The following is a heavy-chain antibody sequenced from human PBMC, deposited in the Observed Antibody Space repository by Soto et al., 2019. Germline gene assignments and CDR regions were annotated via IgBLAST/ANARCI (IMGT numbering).Heavy chain of an antibody. Sequence: GGSLRLSCAASGFTFSSFAMKWVRQAPGKGLEWVSVIGSGGDGIHYADSVKGRFTISRDDSKHTVTLQMNGLRVEDTAVYYCATYGQHLMDSWGQGTLVTVPQ. D-gene: IGHD4-17*01. CDR2: IGSGGDGI. V-gene: IGHV3-23*01. J-gene: IGHJ4*02. CDR3: ATYGQHLMDS. CDR1: GFTFSSFA.